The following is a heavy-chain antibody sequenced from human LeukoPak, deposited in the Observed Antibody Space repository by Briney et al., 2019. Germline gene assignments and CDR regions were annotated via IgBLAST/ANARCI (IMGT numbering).Heavy chain of an antibody. J-gene: IGHJ5*02. CDR2: IYYSGST. CDR3: ARGWCSGSWYRRCWFDP. D-gene: IGHD6-13*01. Sequence: SETLSLTCTVSGGSISSYYWSWIRQPPGKGLEWIGYIYYSGSTNYNPSLKSRVTISVDTSKNQFSLKLSSVTAADTAVYYCARGWCSGSWYRRCWFDPWGQGTLVTVSS. V-gene: IGHV4-59*12. CDR1: GGSISSYY.